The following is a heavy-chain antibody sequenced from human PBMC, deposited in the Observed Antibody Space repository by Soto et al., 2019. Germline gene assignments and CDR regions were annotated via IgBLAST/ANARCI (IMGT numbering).Heavy chain of an antibody. V-gene: IGHV4-59*01. CDR2: IYYSGST. Sequence: QVQLQESGPGLVKPSETLSLSCTVSGGSISSYYWSWIRQPPGKGLEWIGYIYYSGSTNYNPSLKSRVTISVVTSKNQFSLKLSSVTAADTAVYYCARVSAYSGYSYALSHFDYWGQGTLVTVSS. J-gene: IGHJ4*02. CDR3: ARVSAYSGYSYALSHFDY. CDR1: GGSISSYY. D-gene: IGHD5-18*01.